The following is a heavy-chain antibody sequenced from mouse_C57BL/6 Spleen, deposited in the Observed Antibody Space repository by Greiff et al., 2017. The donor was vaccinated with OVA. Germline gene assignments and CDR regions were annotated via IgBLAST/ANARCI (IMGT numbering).Heavy chain of an antibody. V-gene: IGHV1-39*01. CDR2: INPNYGTT. CDR1: GYSFTDYN. J-gene: IGHJ4*01. D-gene: IGHD3-2*02. CDR3: ARRGAQASHYYAMDY. Sequence: SGPELVKPGASVKISCKASGYSFTDYNMNWVKQSNGKSLEWIGVINPNYGTTSYNQKFKGKATLTVDQSSSTAYMQLNSLTSEDSAVYYCARRGAQASHYYAMDYWGQGTSVTVSS.